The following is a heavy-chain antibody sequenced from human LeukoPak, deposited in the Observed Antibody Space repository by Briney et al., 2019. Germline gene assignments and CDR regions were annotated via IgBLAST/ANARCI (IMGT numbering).Heavy chain of an antibody. CDR2: ISGSGGST. CDR1: GFTFSSYA. D-gene: IGHD3-22*01. CDR3: ARGPVRNYYDSSGPAFDI. Sequence: GGSLRLSCAASGFTFSSYAMSWVRQAPGKGLEWVSAISGSGGSTYYADSVKGRFTISRDNSKNTLYLQMNSLRAEDTAVYYCARGPVRNYYDSSGPAFDIWGQGTMVTVSS. V-gene: IGHV3-23*01. J-gene: IGHJ3*02.